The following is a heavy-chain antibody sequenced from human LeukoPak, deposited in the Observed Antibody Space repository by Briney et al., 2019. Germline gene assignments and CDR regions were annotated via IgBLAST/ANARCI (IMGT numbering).Heavy chain of an antibody. V-gene: IGHV3-43*01. CDR1: GFTFSSYS. J-gene: IGHJ4*02. D-gene: IGHD1-1*01. CDR3: AKDEGGAHNPLFDY. CDR2: ISWDGGST. Sequence: PGGSLRLSCAASGFTFSSYSMNWVRQAPGKGLEWVSLISWDGGSTYYADSVKGRFTISRDNSKNSLYLQMNSLRTEDTALYYCAKDEGGAHNPLFDYWGQGTLVTVSS.